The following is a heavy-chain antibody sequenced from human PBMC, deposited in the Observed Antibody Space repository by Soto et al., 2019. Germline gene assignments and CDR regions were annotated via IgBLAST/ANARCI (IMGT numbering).Heavy chain of an antibody. J-gene: IGHJ2*01. V-gene: IGHV3-23*01. D-gene: IGHD5-12*01. CDR3: AKDLQRWLQSGYFDL. Sequence: EVQLLESGGGLVQPGGSLRLSCAASGFTFSSYAMSWVRQAPGKGLEWVSAISGSGGSTYYADSVKGRFTISRDNSKNTPYLQMNSLRAEDTAVYYCAKDLQRWLQSGYFDLWGRGTLVTVSS. CDR1: GFTFSSYA. CDR2: ISGSGGST.